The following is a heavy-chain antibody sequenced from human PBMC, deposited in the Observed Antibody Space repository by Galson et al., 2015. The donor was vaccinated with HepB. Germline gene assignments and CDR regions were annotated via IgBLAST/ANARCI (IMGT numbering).Heavy chain of an antibody. CDR2: ISGSGGST. D-gene: IGHD2-15*01. V-gene: IGHV3-23*01. CDR3: AKDGRGCYFDY. Sequence: SLRLSCAVSGFTFSSYAMTWVRQAPGKGLQWVSTISGSGGSTYYADSVKGRFTISRDNSKNTLYLQINSLRAEDTAVYYCAKDGRGCYFDYWGQGTLVTVSS. CDR1: GFTFSSYA. J-gene: IGHJ4*02.